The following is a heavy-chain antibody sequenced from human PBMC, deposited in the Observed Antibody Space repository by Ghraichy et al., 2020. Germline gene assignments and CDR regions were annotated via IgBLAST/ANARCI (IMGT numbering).Heavy chain of an antibody. CDR1: GFTFSSYA. V-gene: IGHV3-30-3*01. D-gene: IGHD5-12*01. Sequence: GGSLRLSCAASGFTFSSYAMHWVRQAPGKGLEWVAVISYDGSNKYYADSVKGRFTISRDNSKNTLYLQMNSLRAEDTAVYYCAGGVVATIDYWGQGTLVTVSS. J-gene: IGHJ4*02. CDR3: AGGVVATIDY. CDR2: ISYDGSNK.